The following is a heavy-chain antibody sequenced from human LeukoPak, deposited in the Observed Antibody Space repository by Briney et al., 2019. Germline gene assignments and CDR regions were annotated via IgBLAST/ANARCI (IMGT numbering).Heavy chain of an antibody. D-gene: IGHD5-12*01. CDR3: AGGWLRSLDY. Sequence: GGSLRLSCAASRFTLSTYWMSWVRQAPGKGLEWVSVIYSGGSTYYADSVKGRFTISRDNSKNTLYLQMNSLRAEDTAVYYCAGGWLRSLDYWGQGTLVTVSS. J-gene: IGHJ4*02. CDR1: RFTLSTYW. CDR2: IYSGGST. V-gene: IGHV3-53*01.